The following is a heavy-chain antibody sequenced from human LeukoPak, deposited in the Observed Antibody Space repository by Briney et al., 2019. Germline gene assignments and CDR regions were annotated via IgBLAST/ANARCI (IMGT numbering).Heavy chain of an antibody. Sequence: GGSLRLSCAASGFTFSSYGMHWVRQAPGKGLEWVAFIRYDGSNKYYADSVKGRFTISRDNAKNSLYLQMNSLRAEDTAVYYCARERQWLGSPEYFQHWGQGTLVTVSS. CDR2: IRYDGSNK. J-gene: IGHJ1*01. CDR3: ARERQWLGSPEYFQH. V-gene: IGHV3-30*02. D-gene: IGHD6-19*01. CDR1: GFTFSSYG.